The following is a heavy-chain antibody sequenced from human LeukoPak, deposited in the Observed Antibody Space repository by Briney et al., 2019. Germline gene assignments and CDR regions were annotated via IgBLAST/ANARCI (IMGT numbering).Heavy chain of an antibody. CDR1: GGSFSGYY. CDR3: ARGGLYWNYTADFDY. D-gene: IGHD1-7*01. J-gene: IGHJ4*02. Sequence: SETLSLTCAVYGGSFSGYYWSWIRQPPGKGLEWIGEINHSGSTSYNPSLKSRVTISVDTSKNQFSLKLSSVTAADTAVYYCARGGLYWNYTADFDYWGQGTLVTVSS. V-gene: IGHV4-34*01. CDR2: INHSGST.